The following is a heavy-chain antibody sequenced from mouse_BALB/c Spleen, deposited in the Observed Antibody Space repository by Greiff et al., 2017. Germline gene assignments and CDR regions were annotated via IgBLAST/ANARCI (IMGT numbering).Heavy chain of an antibody. CDR2: INPINGGT. D-gene: IGHD1-1*01. CDR3: AREEGGSSPAWFAY. J-gene: IGHJ3*01. Sequence: VQLQQSGPELVKPGASVKIPCKASGYTFTDYNMDWVKQSHGKSLEWIGDINPINGGTIYNQKFKGKATLTVDKSSSTAYMELRSLTSEDTAVYDGAREEGGSSPAWFAYWGQGTLVTVSA. CDR1: GYTFTDYN. V-gene: IGHV1-18*01.